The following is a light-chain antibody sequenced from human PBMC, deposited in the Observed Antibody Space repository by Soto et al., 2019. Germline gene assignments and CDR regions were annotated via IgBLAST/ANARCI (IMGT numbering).Light chain of an antibody. V-gene: IGKV3-20*01. J-gene: IGKJ1*01. Sequence: ELVLTQSPGTLSLSPGERATISGRASQSVSSTYLIWYQQKPCQAPRLLIYGASSRATGVPDRFSGGGSGTDFTLTISRLEPEDFAVYYCQHFVNSLTWTFGQGTKVDIK. CDR1: QSVSSTY. CDR3: QHFVNSLTWT. CDR2: GAS.